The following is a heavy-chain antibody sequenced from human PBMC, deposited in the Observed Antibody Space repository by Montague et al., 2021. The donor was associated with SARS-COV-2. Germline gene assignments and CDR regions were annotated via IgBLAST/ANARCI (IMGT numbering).Heavy chain of an antibody. J-gene: IGHJ3*02. Sequence: PPLVKPAQTLTLTCTFSGFSLSTSGMRVSWFRQPPGKALEWLALIDWDDDKYYSTPLKTRLTISKDTSKNQVVLTMTNMDPVDTATYYCARIWGATRGDAFDIWGQGTMVTVSS. CDR1: GFSLSTSGMR. V-gene: IGHV2-70*13. D-gene: IGHD1-26*01. CDR2: IDWDDDK. CDR3: ARIWGATRGDAFDI.